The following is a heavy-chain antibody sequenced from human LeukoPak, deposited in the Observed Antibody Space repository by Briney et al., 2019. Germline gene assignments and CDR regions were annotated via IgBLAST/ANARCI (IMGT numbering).Heavy chain of an antibody. D-gene: IGHD6-13*01. CDR2: IYSSGSN. CDR1: GGSISNYY. Sequence: PSETLSLTCTVSGGSISNYYWSWIRQPAGKGLEWIGRIYSSGSNNYNSSLKSRVIMSVDTSKNQFSLKLSSVTAADTAVYYCAREAGPGIAAVGTFDYWGQGTLVTASS. V-gene: IGHV4-4*07. J-gene: IGHJ4*02. CDR3: AREAGPGIAAVGTFDY.